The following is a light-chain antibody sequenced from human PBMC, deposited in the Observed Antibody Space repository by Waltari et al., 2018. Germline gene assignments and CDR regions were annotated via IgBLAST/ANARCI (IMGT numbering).Light chain of an antibody. J-gene: IGLJ2*01. Sequence: QSALTQPASVSGSPGQSITISCTGTSSDVGGYNSVSWYQQHPGKAPKLMIYDVSKRPSGVSKRFSGSKSGNTASLTISGLQAEDEADYYCNSYTSSSTLVFGGGTKLTVL. CDR2: DVS. CDR3: NSYTSSSTLV. CDR1: SSDVGGYNS. V-gene: IGLV2-14*01.